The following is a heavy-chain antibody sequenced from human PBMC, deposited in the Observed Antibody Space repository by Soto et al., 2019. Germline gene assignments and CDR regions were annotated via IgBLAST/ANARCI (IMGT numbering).Heavy chain of an antibody. V-gene: IGHV1-46*01. CDR3: ARAHDFWNKKNHFLVRPFFDY. CDR1: GYPFTNYY. Sequence: GASVKVSCKTSGYPFTNYYIHWVRQAPGRGLEWMGVISPTSGNTTYAQNLQDRVTMTRDTSTSTVDMELSSLRSDDTAVYYCARAHDFWNKKNHFLVRPFFDYWGQGTLVTVSS. CDR2: ISPTSGNT. D-gene: IGHD3-3*01. J-gene: IGHJ4*02.